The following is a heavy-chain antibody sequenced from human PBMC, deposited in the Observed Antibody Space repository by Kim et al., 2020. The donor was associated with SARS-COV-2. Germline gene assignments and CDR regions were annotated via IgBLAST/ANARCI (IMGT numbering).Heavy chain of an antibody. D-gene: IGHD4-17*01. CDR1: GGSINRSGYY. CDR2: IYYSGST. V-gene: IGHV4-39*01. CDR3: ARQLRGEDGDC. Sequence: SETLSLTCNVSGGSINRSGYYWGWIRQPPGKGLEWIGCIYYSGSTYYNPSLKSRVTMSVDTSKNQFSLRLNSVTAADTAVYYCARQLRGEDGDCWGQGTMVTVSS. J-gene: IGHJ4*02.